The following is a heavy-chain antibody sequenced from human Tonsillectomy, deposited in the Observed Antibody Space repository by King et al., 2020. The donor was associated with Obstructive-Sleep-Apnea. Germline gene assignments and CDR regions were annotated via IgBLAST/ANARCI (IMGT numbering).Heavy chain of an antibody. CDR2: INSDGSTT. CDR1: GFTFSSYW. V-gene: IGHV3-74*01. Sequence: VQLVESGGGLVQPGGSLRLSCAASGFTFSSYWMHWVRQAPGRGLVWVSRINSDGSTTTYADSVKGRFTISSDNAKNTLLLQMSSLRAEDTAVYFCAGDRDCRSTSCFFGMDVWGQGTTVTVSS. D-gene: IGHD2-2*01. CDR3: AGDRDCRSTSCFFGMDV. J-gene: IGHJ6*02.